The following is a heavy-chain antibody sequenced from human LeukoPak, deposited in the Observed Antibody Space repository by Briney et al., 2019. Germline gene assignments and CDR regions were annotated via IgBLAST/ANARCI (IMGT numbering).Heavy chain of an antibody. J-gene: IGHJ3*02. V-gene: IGHV3-30-3*01. CDR2: ISYDGTNK. CDR1: GFTFSSYA. Sequence: GGSLRLSCAASGFTFSSYAMHWVRQAPGTGLEWVAVISYDGTNKYYADSVKGRFTISRDNSKNSLYLQMNSLRAEDTALYYCAKDIAAAGTDAFDIWGQGTMVTVSS. CDR3: AKDIAAAGTDAFDI. D-gene: IGHD6-13*01.